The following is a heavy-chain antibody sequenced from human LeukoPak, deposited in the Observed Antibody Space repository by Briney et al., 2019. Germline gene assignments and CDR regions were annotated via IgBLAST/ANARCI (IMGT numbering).Heavy chain of an antibody. CDR1: GGTFSSYA. D-gene: IGHD5-12*01. Sequence: SVKVSCKASGGTFSSYAISWVRQAPGQGLEWMGRIIPILGIANYAQKFQGRVAITADKSTSTAYMELSSLRSEDTAVYYCARDSDSYSGYEFDYWGQGTLVTVSS. CDR3: ARDSDSYSGYEFDY. V-gene: IGHV1-69*04. J-gene: IGHJ4*02. CDR2: IIPILGIA.